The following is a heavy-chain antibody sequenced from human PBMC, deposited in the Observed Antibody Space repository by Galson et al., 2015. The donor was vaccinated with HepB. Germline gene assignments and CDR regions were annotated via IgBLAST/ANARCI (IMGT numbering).Heavy chain of an antibody. CDR3: AKDKGTGWSYLYYSGMDV. CDR2: ISWNSGTI. V-gene: IGHV3-9*01. J-gene: IGHJ6*02. D-gene: IGHD6-19*01. Sequence: SLRLSCAASGFTFDDYAMHWVRQGPGKGLEWVSGISWNSGTIGYADSVKGRFTISRDNAEKSLYLQMNSLRAEDTAFYYCAKDKGTGWSYLYYSGMDVWGQGTTVTVSS. CDR1: GFTFDDYA.